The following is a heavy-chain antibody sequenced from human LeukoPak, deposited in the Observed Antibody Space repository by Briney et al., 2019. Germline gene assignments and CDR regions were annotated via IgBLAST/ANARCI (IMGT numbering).Heavy chain of an antibody. D-gene: IGHD2-2*01. Sequence: VASLKVSCKASGYTFTGYFMHWVRQAPGQGLEWMGWINPNSGGTNYAQKFQGRVTMTRDTSISTAYMELSRLRSDDTAVYYCATSGELGYCSSTNRPPYYYMDVWGKGTTDTVSS. V-gene: IGHV1-2*02. CDR3: ATSGELGYCSSTNRPPYYYMDV. CDR1: GYTFTGYF. CDR2: INPNSGGT. J-gene: IGHJ6*03.